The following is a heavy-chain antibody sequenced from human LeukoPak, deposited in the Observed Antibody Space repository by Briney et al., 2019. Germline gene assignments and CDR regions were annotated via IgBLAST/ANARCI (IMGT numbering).Heavy chain of an antibody. Sequence: PGGSLRLSCAPSGFSFSDLYMDWVRQAPGKGLEWVGRTRNKPNSYTTEYAASVKGRFTISRDDSKNSLYLQMNSLKIEDTAVYYCVRDFYESSGSTYYFDYWGQGTLVTVSS. D-gene: IGHD3-22*01. CDR2: TRNKPNSYTT. CDR1: GFSFSDLY. CDR3: VRDFYESSGSTYYFDY. J-gene: IGHJ4*02. V-gene: IGHV3-72*01.